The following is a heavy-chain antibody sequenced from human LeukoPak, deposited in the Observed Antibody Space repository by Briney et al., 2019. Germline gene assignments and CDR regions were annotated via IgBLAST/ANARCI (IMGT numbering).Heavy chain of an antibody. CDR3: ARGRSTGYPYYFEY. CDR2: MNPNSGST. J-gene: IGHJ4*02. V-gene: IGHV1-8*03. CDR1: GHTFTSYD. Sequence: ASVKVSCKASGHTFTSYDIYWVRQATGQGLEWMGWMNPNSGSTGYAQKFQGRVTITRNTSISTAYMELSGLRSEDTAVYYCARGRSTGYPYYFEYWGQGTLVTVSS. D-gene: IGHD5-12*01.